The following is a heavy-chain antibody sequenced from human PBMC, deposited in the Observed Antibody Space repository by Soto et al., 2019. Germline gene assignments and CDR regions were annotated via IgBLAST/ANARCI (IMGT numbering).Heavy chain of an antibody. J-gene: IGHJ4*02. CDR1: GFTFSSYA. CDR2: ISGSGGST. Sequence: HPGGSLRLSCAASGFTFSSYAMSWVRQAPGKGLEWVSAISGSGGSTYYADSVKGRFTISRDNSKNTLYLQMNSLRAEDTAVYYCAKVIPTVTTFSSPYLTRFDYWGQGTLVTVSS. V-gene: IGHV3-23*01. D-gene: IGHD4-17*01. CDR3: AKVIPTVTTFSSPYLTRFDY.